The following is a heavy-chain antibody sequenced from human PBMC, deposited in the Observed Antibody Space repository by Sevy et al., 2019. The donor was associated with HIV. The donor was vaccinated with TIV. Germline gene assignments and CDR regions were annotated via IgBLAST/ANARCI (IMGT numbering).Heavy chain of an antibody. D-gene: IGHD3-10*01. CDR1: GFTFSSYW. V-gene: IGHV3-7*01. CDR2: INFNGSEK. J-gene: IGHJ4*02. Sequence: GGSLRLSCAASGFTFSSYWWSWVRQAQGKGLQWLATINFNGSEKFNVDFVKGRFTISRHTPRKSVYLQMTSLSAEDTAVYYCARLFYGSADYWGQGTLVTVSS. CDR3: ARLFYGSADY.